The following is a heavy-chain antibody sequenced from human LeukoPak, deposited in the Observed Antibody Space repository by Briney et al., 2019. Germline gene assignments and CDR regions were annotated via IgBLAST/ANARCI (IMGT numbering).Heavy chain of an antibody. CDR2: IYYSGNT. CDR3: GRYSKYLDSSGYYVDH. CDR1: GGPISSYY. D-gene: IGHD3-22*01. Sequence: KPSETLSLTCTVSGGPISSYYWSWTRQPPGKGLEYIGYIYYSGNTNYNPSLKSRVTISVDTSKNQFSLKLSSVTAADTAVYYCGRYSKYLDSSGYYVDHWGQGISVTVSS. V-gene: IGHV4-59*01. J-gene: IGHJ4*02.